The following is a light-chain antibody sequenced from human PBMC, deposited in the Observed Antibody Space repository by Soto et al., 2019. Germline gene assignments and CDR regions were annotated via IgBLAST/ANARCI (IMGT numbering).Light chain of an antibody. CDR1: SSDVGGYNY. Sequence: QSALTQPASVSGSPGQSITISCTGTSSDVGGYNYVSWYQQHPGKAPKLMIYEVSNRPSGVSNRFSGSKSGNTASLTISGLQAEDEADYSCSSYTSRIPYVVFGGGTQLTVL. CDR3: SSYTSRIPYVV. CDR2: EVS. J-gene: IGLJ2*01. V-gene: IGLV2-14*01.